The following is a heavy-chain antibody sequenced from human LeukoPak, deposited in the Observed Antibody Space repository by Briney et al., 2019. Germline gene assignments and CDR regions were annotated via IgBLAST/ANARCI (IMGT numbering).Heavy chain of an antibody. CDR1: GYFFTNYW. J-gene: IGHJ3*02. CDR2: IYPGDSNI. D-gene: IGHD4/OR15-4a*01. CDR3: ARLNGGANLLGDSLDI. V-gene: IGHV5-51*01. Sequence: PGESLKISCKGSGYFFTNYWIGWVRQMPGKGLEWMGIIYPGDSNIRYSPSFQGQVTISADKSVTTAYLQWSSLKASDTAMYFCARLNGGANLLGDSLDIWGQGTMVTVSS.